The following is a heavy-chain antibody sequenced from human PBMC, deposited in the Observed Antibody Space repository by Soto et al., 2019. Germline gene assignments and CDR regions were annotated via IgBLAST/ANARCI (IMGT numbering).Heavy chain of an antibody. Sequence: GSLRLSCAASGFTFSSYAMHWVRQAPGKGLEWVAVISYDGINKYYADSVKGRFTISRDNSKNTLYLQMNSLRAEDTAVYYCARARGYSYGNYFDYWGQGTLVTVSS. D-gene: IGHD5-18*01. CDR3: ARARGYSYGNYFDY. CDR1: GFTFSSYA. V-gene: IGHV3-30-3*01. CDR2: ISYDGINK. J-gene: IGHJ4*02.